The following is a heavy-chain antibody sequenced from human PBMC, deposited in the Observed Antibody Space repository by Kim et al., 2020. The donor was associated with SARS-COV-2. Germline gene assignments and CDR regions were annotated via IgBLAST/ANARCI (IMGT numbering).Heavy chain of an antibody. J-gene: IGHJ4*02. D-gene: IGHD3-16*01. CDR1: GDSISLSGHY. CDR3: ACFWGYHYKY. Sequence: SETLSLTCTVSGDSISLSGHYWGWIRQPPGKGLEWIGHISYSGSTYYNPSLNSRVTMSVDTSKNQFSLKLSSVTAADTAVYFCACFWGYHYKYWGQGTL. V-gene: IGHV4-39*07. CDR2: ISYSGST.